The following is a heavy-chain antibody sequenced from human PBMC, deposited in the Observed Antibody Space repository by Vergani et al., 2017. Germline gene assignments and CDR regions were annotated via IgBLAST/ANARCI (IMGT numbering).Heavy chain of an antibody. Sequence: VQLVESGGGLVKPGGSLRLSCAASGFTFSDYYMSWIRQAPGKGLEWVSAISGSGGSTYYADSVKGRFTISRDNSKNTLYLQMNSLRAEDTAVYYCARSAGTSGDYMDVWGKGTTVTVSS. CDR1: GFTFSDYY. CDR2: ISGSGGST. CDR3: ARSAGTSGDYMDV. J-gene: IGHJ6*03. V-gene: IGHV3-23*04. D-gene: IGHD1-1*01.